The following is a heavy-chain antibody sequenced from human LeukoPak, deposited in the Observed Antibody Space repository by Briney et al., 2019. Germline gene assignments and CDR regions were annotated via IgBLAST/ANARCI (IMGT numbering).Heavy chain of an antibody. Sequence: GESLKISCKGSGYSFPTYWIAWVRQMPGKGLEWMAIIYPDDSDTRYSPFFQGQVTISVDKSISTTYLQWSSLKASDTAMYYCAREPRAGQWYFDYWGQGTLVTVSS. J-gene: IGHJ4*02. CDR2: IYPDDSDT. V-gene: IGHV5-51*01. CDR3: AREPRAGQWYFDY. D-gene: IGHD6-19*01. CDR1: GYSFPTYW.